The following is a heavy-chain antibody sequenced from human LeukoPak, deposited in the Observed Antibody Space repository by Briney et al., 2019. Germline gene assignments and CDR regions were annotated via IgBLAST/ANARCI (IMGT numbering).Heavy chain of an antibody. V-gene: IGHV3-7*01. D-gene: IGHD3-10*01. CDR3: AREVSYGSGSYPFDY. J-gene: IGHJ4*02. Sequence: GGSLRLSCVASGFTFSSYWMSWVRQAPGKGLEWVANIKQDGSEKYYVDSVKGRFTISRDNAKNSLYLQMNSLRAEDTAVYYCAREVSYGSGSYPFDYWGQGTLVTVSS. CDR2: IKQDGSEK. CDR1: GFTFSSYW.